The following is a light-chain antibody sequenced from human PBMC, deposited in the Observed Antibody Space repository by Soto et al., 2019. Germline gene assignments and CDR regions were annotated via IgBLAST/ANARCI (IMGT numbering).Light chain of an antibody. CDR1: SFNVGGNT. J-gene: IGLJ2*01. Sequence: QSVLTQPPSASGTPGQRVTISCSGSSFNVGGNTVNWYQQVTGTAPKFLINSNNQRPLGVPDRFSGSKSGTSASLAISGLQSEDEADYYCATWDDSLNGVVFGGGTKLTVL. CDR2: SNN. CDR3: ATWDDSLNGVV. V-gene: IGLV1-44*01.